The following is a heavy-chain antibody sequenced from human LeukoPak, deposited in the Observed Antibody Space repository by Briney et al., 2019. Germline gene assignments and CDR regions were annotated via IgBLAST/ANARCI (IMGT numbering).Heavy chain of an antibody. Sequence: SVKVSCKASGGTFSSYAISWVRQAPGQGLEWMGRIIPILGIANYAQKFRGRVTITADKSTSTAYMELSSLRSEDTAVYYCATHARSSGWVNWFDPWGQGTLVTVSS. V-gene: IGHV1-69*04. J-gene: IGHJ5*02. CDR2: IIPILGIA. D-gene: IGHD6-19*01. CDR1: GGTFSSYA. CDR3: ATHARSSGWVNWFDP.